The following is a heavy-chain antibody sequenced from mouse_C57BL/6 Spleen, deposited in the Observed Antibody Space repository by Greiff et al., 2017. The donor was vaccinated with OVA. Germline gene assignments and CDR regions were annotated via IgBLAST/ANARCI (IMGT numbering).Heavy chain of an antibody. CDR3: AVPLLAYLDY. CDR2: INPSTGGT. V-gene: IGHV1-42*01. Sequence: VQLKESGPELVKPGASVKISCKASGYSFTGYYMNWVKQSPEKSLEWIGEINPSTGGTTYNQKFKAKATLTVDKSSSTAYMQLKSLTSEDAAVYYCAVPLLAYLDYWGQGTTLTVSS. CDR1: GYSFTGYY. J-gene: IGHJ2*01.